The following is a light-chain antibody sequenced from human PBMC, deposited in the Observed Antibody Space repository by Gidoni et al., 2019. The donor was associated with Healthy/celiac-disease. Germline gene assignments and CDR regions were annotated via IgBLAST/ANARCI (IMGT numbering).Light chain of an antibody. Sequence: IVMTQSPATLSVSPGERATRSCRASQSVSSNLAWYQQKPGQAPRLLIYGASTRATGIPARFSGSGSGTEFTLTISSLQSEDFAVYYCQQYNTWPRGSFGQGTKLEIK. CDR1: QSVSSN. V-gene: IGKV3-15*01. CDR2: GAS. CDR3: QQYNTWPRGS. J-gene: IGKJ2*04.